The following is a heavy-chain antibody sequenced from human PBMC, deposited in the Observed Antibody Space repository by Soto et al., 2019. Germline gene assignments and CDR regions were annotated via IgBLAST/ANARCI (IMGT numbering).Heavy chain of an antibody. CDR2: ISAYNGNT. CDR1: GYTFTSYG. CDR3: ARVTSNYDFWSGYYSSYYFDY. Sequence: ASVKVSCKASGYTFTSYGISWVRQAPGQGLEWMGWISAYNGNTNYAQKLQGRVTMTTDTSTSTAYMELRSPRSDDTAVYYCARVTSNYDFWSGYYSSYYFDYWGQGTLVTVSS. D-gene: IGHD3-3*01. V-gene: IGHV1-18*01. J-gene: IGHJ4*02.